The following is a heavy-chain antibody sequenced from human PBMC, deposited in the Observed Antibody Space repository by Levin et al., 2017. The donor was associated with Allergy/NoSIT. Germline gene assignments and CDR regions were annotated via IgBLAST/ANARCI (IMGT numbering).Heavy chain of an antibody. CDR2: ISPYNGDT. D-gene: IGHD5-18*01. Sequence: GESLKISCKTSGYTFTFYGISWVRQAPGQGLEWMGWISPYNGDTNYAQKLQGRVTMTTDTSTSTAYMELRSLRSDDTAVYYCARERAETAADTFDFWGQGTMVSVSS. V-gene: IGHV1-18*01. J-gene: IGHJ3*01. CDR1: GYTFTFYG. CDR3: ARERAETAADTFDF.